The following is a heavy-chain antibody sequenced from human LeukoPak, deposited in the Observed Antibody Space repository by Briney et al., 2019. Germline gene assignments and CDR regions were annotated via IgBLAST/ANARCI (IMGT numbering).Heavy chain of an antibody. CDR2: IFYSGRT. CDR3: ARYYDTLSYMDV. D-gene: IGHD3-9*01. Sequence: TSQTLSLTCIVSGDSLISGAHYWSWIRQAPGRGLEWLGYIFYSGRTYYNPSVKSRLEISINTSENQFSVKLSSVTAADTAVYYCARYYDTLSYMDVWGKGTTVTVSS. V-gene: IGHV4-30-4*08. J-gene: IGHJ6*03. CDR1: GDSLISGAHY.